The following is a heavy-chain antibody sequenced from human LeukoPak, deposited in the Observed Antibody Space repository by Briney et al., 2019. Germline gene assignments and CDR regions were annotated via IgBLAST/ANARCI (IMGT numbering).Heavy chain of an antibody. D-gene: IGHD3-22*01. Sequence: SETLSLTCTVSGGSISSYYWGWIRQPPGKGLEWIGSIYYSGSTYYNPSLKSRVTISVDTSKNQFSLKLSSVTAADTAVYYCARRGRGVYYYDSSGYGDFDYWGQGTLVTVSS. CDR3: ARRGRGVYYYDSSGYGDFDY. CDR1: GGSISSYY. CDR2: IYYSGST. J-gene: IGHJ4*02. V-gene: IGHV4-39*01.